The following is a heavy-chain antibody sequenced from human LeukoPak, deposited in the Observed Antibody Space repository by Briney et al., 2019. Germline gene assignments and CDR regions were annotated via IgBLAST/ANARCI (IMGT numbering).Heavy chain of an antibody. D-gene: IGHD3-22*01. J-gene: IGHJ4*02. CDR1: GGSFSGYY. CDR2: IYYSGST. Sequence: SETLSLTCAVYGGSFSGYYWSWIRQPPGKGLEWIGYIYYSGSTNYNPSLKSRVTISVDTSKNQFSLKLSSVTAADTAVYYCARVESYYYDSSGPRTYYFDYWGQGTLVTVSS. CDR3: ARVESYYYDSSGPRTYYFDY. V-gene: IGHV4-59*01.